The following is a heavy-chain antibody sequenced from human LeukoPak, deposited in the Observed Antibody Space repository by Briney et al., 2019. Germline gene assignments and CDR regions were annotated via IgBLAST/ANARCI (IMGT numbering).Heavy chain of an antibody. J-gene: IGHJ4*02. CDR3: AVSRIGYSDSSGFFDS. V-gene: IGHV4-31*03. CDR2: IHYSGST. D-gene: IGHD3-22*01. Sequence: SQTLSLTCTVSGGSISSGVYYWSWIRHHPGKGLEWIGYIHYSGSTYYSPSLKSRVTISVDTSKNQFSLKLSSVTAADTAVYYCAVSRIGYSDSSGFFDSWGQGTLVTVSS. CDR1: GGSISSGVYY.